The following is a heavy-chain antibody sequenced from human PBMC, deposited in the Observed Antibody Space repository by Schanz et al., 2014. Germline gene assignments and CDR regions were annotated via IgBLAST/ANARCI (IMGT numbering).Heavy chain of an antibody. CDR2: IVGGGGRT. J-gene: IGHJ4*02. V-gene: IGHV3-23*01. CDR1: GFTFSGYA. Sequence: EVQLLESGGGLVRPGGSLRISCAASGFTFSGYAMSWVRQAPGKGLEWVSSIVGGGGRTYYADSVKGRFTISRVNSKNTLYLQMNSLRVEDTAVYYCARGRTFDYWGQGTLVTVSS. CDR3: ARGRTFDY.